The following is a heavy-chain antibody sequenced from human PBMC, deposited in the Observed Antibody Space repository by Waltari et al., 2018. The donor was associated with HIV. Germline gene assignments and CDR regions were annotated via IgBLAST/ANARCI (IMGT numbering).Heavy chain of an antibody. D-gene: IGHD2-2*01. Sequence: QVQLVQSGAEVKKPGASVKVSCKASGYTFTSYDIIWVRQETGQGLEWMGWMNPNSGNTGYAQKFQGRVTMTRDTSISTAYMELSSLRSDDTAVYYCARALGRGYCSSTSCFFDYWGQGPLVTVSS. CDR2: MNPNSGNT. CDR3: ARALGRGYCSSTSCFFDY. V-gene: IGHV1-8*01. J-gene: IGHJ4*02. CDR1: GYTFTSYD.